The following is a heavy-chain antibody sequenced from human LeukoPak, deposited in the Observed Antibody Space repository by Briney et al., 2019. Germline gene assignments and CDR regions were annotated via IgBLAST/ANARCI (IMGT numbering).Heavy chain of an antibody. Sequence: PSETLSLTCAVYGGSFSGHYWSWIRQSPGKGLEWIAEIHYSGATNYNPSLKSRVTISGDTSKNQVFLSMTSVTAADTALYYCARGILFAYYFASWGQGTLVTVSS. CDR2: IHYSGAT. J-gene: IGHJ4*02. CDR3: ARGILFAYYFAS. V-gene: IGHV4-34*01. D-gene: IGHD3-10*01. CDR1: GGSFSGHY.